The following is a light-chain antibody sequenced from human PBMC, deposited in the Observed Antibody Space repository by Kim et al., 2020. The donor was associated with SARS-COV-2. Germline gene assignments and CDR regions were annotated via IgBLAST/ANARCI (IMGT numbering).Light chain of an antibody. CDR1: QSLVYSDGNTY. Sequence: PASIACRSSQSLVYSDGNTYLNWFHQRPGQSPRRLIYKVSTRDSGVPERFSGSGSGTDFTLHISRVEAEDVGVYYCMQGTHWPFTFGPGTKVDIK. V-gene: IGKV2-30*01. CDR2: KVS. J-gene: IGKJ3*01. CDR3: MQGTHWPFT.